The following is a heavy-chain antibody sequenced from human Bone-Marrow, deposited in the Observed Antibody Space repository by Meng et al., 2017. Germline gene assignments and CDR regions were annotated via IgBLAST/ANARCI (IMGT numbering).Heavy chain of an antibody. Sequence: GESLKISCAASGFTVSSNYMSWVRQAPGKGLEWVSVIYSGGSTYYADSAKGRFTISRDNSKNTLYLQMNSLRAEDTAVYYCARGHEALYYYGMDVWGQGTTVTVSS. V-gene: IGHV3-53*01. J-gene: IGHJ6*02. CDR2: IYSGGST. CDR3: ARGHEALYYYGMDV. CDR1: GFTVSSNY.